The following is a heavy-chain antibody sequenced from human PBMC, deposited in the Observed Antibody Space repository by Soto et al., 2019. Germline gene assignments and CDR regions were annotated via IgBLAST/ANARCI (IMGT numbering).Heavy chain of an antibody. CDR3: ARTNRIGKDAFDI. J-gene: IGHJ3*02. D-gene: IGHD2-15*01. CDR2: IWYDGSNK. Sequence: QVQLVESGGGVVQPGRSLRLSCAASGFTFSSYGMHWVRQAPGKGLEWVAVIWYDGSNKYYADSVKGRFTISRDNSKNTLYLQMNSLTAEDTAVYYCARTNRIGKDAFDIWGQGTMVTVSS. CDR1: GFTFSSYG. V-gene: IGHV3-33*01.